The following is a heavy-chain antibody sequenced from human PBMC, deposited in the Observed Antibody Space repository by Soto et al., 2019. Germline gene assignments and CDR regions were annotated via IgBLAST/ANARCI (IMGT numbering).Heavy chain of an antibody. J-gene: IGHJ6*02. Sequence: SETLSLTCTVSGGSISSDYYHWTWVRQSPERGLEWIGYIHHSGSILYNPSLQSRVTISVDTSKNQFSLHLSSVTAADTAVYFCAREDDGGDSLDVWGQGTTVTVSS. V-gene: IGHV4-30-4*08. CDR3: AREDDGGDSLDV. D-gene: IGHD2-21*02. CDR1: GGSISSDYYH. CDR2: IHHSGSI.